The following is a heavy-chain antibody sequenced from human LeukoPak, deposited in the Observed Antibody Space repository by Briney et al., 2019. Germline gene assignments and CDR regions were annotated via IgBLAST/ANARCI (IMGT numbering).Heavy chain of an antibody. Sequence: SETLSLTCTVSGGSISSYYWSWIRQPPGKGLEWIGYIYTSGSTNYNPSLKSRVTISVDTYKNQFSLKLSSVTAADTAVYYCARHPYSSGWYYYYMDVWGKGTTVTVSS. V-gene: IGHV4-4*09. D-gene: IGHD6-19*01. CDR2: IYTSGST. CDR3: ARHPYSSGWYYYYMDV. CDR1: GGSISSYY. J-gene: IGHJ6*03.